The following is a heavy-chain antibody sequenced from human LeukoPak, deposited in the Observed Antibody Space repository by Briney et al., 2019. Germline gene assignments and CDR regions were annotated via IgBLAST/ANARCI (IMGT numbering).Heavy chain of an antibody. D-gene: IGHD6-13*01. CDR3: ARDIAAAGTFDY. Sequence: SETLSLTCTVSGYSISSGYYWGWIRQPPGKGLEWIGSIYHSGSTYYNPSLKSRVTISVDTSKNQFSLKLSSVTAADTAVYYCARDIAAAGTFDYWGQGTLITVSS. J-gene: IGHJ4*02. CDR2: IYHSGST. CDR1: GYSISSGYY. V-gene: IGHV4-38-2*02.